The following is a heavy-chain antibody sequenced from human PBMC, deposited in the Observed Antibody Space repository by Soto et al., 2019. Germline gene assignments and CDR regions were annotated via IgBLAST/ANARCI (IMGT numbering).Heavy chain of an antibody. Sequence: PGGSLRLSCAASVFNFSRYGMHFFRQAPGKGLEWVSVIWYEDSLKGRFTISRDNAKNSLFLQLDSLRAEDTAVYFCVRARSTDSRTDYWGQGTLVTVSS. D-gene: IGHD3-22*01. CDR2: IWY. CDR3: VRARSTDSRTDY. V-gene: IGHV3-33*01. J-gene: IGHJ4*02. CDR1: VFNFSRYG.